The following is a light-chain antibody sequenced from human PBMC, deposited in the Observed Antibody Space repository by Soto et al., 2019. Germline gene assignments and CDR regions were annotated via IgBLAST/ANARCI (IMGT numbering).Light chain of an antibody. CDR2: DVS. CDR1: SSDVGGYIY. Sequence: QSVLTQPRSVSGSPGQSVTISCTGTSSDVGGYIYVSWYQQHPGKAPKLMIYDVSNRPSGVSNRFSGSKSGNTASLTISGLQAEDEADYYCCSYAGRTTLFGTGTKVTVL. CDR3: CSYAGRTTL. J-gene: IGLJ1*01. V-gene: IGLV2-11*01.